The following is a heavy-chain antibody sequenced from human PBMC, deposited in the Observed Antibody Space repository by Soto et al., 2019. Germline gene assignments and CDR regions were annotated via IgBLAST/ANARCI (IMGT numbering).Heavy chain of an antibody. CDR1: GFTFSSYA. V-gene: IGHV3-30*18. Sequence: QVQLVESGGGVVQPGRSLRLSCAASGFTFSSYAMHWVRQAPGKGLEWVAVISYHGINKYYADSVSGRFTISRDNSKNTLFLQMDSLRVEDTAVYYCGKYSDYGDHRDWFDPWGQGTLVTVSS. D-gene: IGHD4-17*01. J-gene: IGHJ5*02. CDR2: ISYHGINK. CDR3: GKYSDYGDHRDWFDP.